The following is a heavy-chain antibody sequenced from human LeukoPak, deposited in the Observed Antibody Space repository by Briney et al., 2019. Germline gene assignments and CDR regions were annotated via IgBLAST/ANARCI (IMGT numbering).Heavy chain of an antibody. CDR1: GGSISRYY. J-gene: IGHJ3*02. CDR3: ARAAQLTDAFDI. Sequence: PAETLSLTCTVSGGSISRYYWSWLRHPPGKGLEWIGYIYYSGSTNYNPSLKSRVTISVDTSKNQFSLKLSSVTAADTAVYYCARAAQLTDAFDIWGQGTMVTVSS. V-gene: IGHV4-59*01. CDR2: IYYSGST. D-gene: IGHD5-24*01.